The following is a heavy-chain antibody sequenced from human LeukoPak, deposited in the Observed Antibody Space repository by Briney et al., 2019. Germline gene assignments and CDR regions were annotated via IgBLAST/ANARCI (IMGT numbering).Heavy chain of an antibody. Sequence: HPGGSLRLSCAASRFTFSNYWMSWVRQAPGKGLEWVANMKQDGSEINYVDSVKGRFTISRDNAKNSLYLQMNSLRVEDTAVYYCARVSGDGESSYRALDIWGQGTMVTVSS. CDR2: MKQDGSEI. J-gene: IGHJ3*02. CDR1: RFTFSNYW. V-gene: IGHV3-7*01. CDR3: ARVSGDGESSYRALDI. D-gene: IGHD1-26*01.